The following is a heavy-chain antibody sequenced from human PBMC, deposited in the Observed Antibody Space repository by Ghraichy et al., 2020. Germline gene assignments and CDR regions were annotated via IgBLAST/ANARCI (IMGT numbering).Heavy chain of an antibody. CDR3: AKDLNRGYCSGGSCYGLDY. CDR1: GFTFDDYA. V-gene: IGHV3-9*01. D-gene: IGHD2-15*01. CDR2: ISWNSGSI. Sequence: GGSLRLSCAASGFTFDDYAMHWVRQAPGKGLEWVSGISWNSGSIGYADSVKGRFTISRDNAKNSLYLQMNSLRAEDTALYYCAKDLNRGYCSGGSCYGLDYWGQGTLVTVSS. J-gene: IGHJ4*02.